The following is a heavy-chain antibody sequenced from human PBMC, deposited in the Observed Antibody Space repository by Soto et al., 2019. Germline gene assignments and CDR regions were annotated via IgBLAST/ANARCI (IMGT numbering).Heavy chain of an antibody. CDR3: VSHLAYDYSSSSFAIYYYGMDV. J-gene: IGHJ6*02. CDR2: IYYSGST. CDR1: GCSISCSNYN. Sequence: SETLYLTCTVSGCSISCSNYNCCLICHQPGKGLERYGTIYYSGSTYYNPSLKSRVTISVDTSKNQFSLKLSSVTAADTAVYYCVSHLAYDYSSSSFAIYYYGMDVWGQGTTVTFSS. D-gene: IGHD3-10*01. V-gene: IGHV4-39*01.